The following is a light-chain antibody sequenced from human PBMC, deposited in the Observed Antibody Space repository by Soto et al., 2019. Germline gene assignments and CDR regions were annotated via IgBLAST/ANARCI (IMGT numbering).Light chain of an antibody. CDR3: HQYDTDPYD. Sequence: DIQLTQSPSSLSASVGDRVTITCQASQNINNYLNWYQQKLGKAPKLLIYDASNLETGVPSRFSGSGSGTEFTFTITSLQPEDIATYYCHQYDTDPYDFGPGTKVDIK. CDR2: DAS. J-gene: IGKJ3*01. CDR1: QNINNY. V-gene: IGKV1-33*01.